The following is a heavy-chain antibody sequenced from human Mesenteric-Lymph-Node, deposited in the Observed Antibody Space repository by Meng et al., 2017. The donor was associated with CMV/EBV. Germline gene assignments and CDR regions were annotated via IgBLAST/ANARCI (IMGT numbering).Heavy chain of an antibody. V-gene: IGHV1-69*01. CDR2: IIPIFGTA. CDR1: AGPVSSYA. D-gene: IGHD6-13*01. J-gene: IGHJ4*02. CDR3: ARDFGSAAPGSPFDY. Sequence: SAGPVSSYAISWVRQAPGQGLEWMGGIIPIFGTANYAQKFQGRVTITADESTSTAYMELSSLRSEDTAVYYCARDFGSAAPGSPFDYWGQGTLVTVSS.